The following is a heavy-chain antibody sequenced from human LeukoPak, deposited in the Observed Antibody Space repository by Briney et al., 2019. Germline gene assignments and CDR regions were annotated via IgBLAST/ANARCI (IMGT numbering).Heavy chain of an antibody. CDR2: IYYSGST. Sequence: PSETLSLTCTVSGDSISSYYWSWIRQPPGKGLEWIGSIYYSGSTYYNPSLKSRVTISVDTSKNQFSLKLSSVTAADTAVYYCARERYSSGWAERDAFDIWGQGTMVTVSS. CDR1: GDSISSYY. J-gene: IGHJ3*02. CDR3: ARERYSSGWAERDAFDI. D-gene: IGHD6-19*01. V-gene: IGHV4-59*12.